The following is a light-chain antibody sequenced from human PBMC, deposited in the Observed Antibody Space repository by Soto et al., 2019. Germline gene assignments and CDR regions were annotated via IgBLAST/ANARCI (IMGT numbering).Light chain of an antibody. CDR2: AAS. J-gene: IGKJ4*01. Sequence: DIQMTQSPSSVSASVGDSVTITCRASQDISRWLVWYQQKPGKASNLLFSAASGLQSWVPSRFSGSGSGTDFTLTISSRQPEDFATYYCQQASNLTPLTFGGGTQVEIK. CDR3: QQASNLTPLT. CDR1: QDISRW. V-gene: IGKV1-12*01.